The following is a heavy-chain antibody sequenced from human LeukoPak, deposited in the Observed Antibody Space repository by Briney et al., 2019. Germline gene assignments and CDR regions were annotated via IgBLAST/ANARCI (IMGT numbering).Heavy chain of an antibody. D-gene: IGHD5-12*01. Sequence: SVKVSCKASGGTFSSYAISWVRQAPGQGLEWMGRIIPILGIANYAQKFQGRVTITADKSTSTAYMELSSLRPEDTAVYYCARDVVATTPNFDYWGQGTLVTVSS. CDR1: GGTFSSYA. J-gene: IGHJ4*02. V-gene: IGHV1-69*04. CDR2: IIPILGIA. CDR3: ARDVVATTPNFDY.